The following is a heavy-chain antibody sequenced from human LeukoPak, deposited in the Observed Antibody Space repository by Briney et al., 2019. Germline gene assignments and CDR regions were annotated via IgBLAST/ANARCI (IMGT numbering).Heavy chain of an antibody. CDR2: ISGSGGST. Sequence: GGSLRLSCAASGFTFSSYAMSWVRQAPGKGLEWVSAISGSGGSTYYADSVKGRFTISRDNSKNTLYLQMNSLRDEDTAVYYCAKDRRVRFLEWLVYWGQGTLVTVSS. CDR1: GFTFSSYA. CDR3: AKDRRVRFLEWLVY. J-gene: IGHJ4*02. D-gene: IGHD3-3*01. V-gene: IGHV3-23*01.